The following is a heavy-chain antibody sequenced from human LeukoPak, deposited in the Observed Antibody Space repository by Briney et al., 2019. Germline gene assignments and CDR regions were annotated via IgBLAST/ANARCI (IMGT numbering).Heavy chain of an antibody. V-gene: IGHV3-7*03. Sequence: PGGSLRLSCAASGFTFSSYWMSWVRQAPGKGLEWVANIKQDGSEKYYVDSVKGRFTISRDNAKNSLYLQMNSLRAEDTALYYCAKDTAAGIALGAFDIWGQGTMVTVSS. J-gene: IGHJ3*02. CDR1: GFTFSSYW. D-gene: IGHD6-13*01. CDR3: AKDTAAGIALGAFDI. CDR2: IKQDGSEK.